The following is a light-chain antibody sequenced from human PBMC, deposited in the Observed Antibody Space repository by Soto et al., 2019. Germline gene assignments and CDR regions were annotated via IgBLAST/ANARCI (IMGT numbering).Light chain of an antibody. CDR2: DAS. CDR1: QSVSTS. CDR3: QQNYSTPVT. Sequence: DIQMTQSPSSLSASVGDRVTITCRASQSVSTSLHWYQQKPGKAPNLLIYDASNLQSGVPSRFSGRGSGTDFTLIISSLQPEDFATYYCQQNYSTPVTFGQGTRLEIK. J-gene: IGKJ5*01. V-gene: IGKV1-39*01.